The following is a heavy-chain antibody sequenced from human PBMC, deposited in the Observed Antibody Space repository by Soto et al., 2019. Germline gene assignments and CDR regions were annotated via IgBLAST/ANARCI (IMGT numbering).Heavy chain of an antibody. V-gene: IGHV4-59*08. CDR1: GGSISRYY. J-gene: IGHJ3*02. Sequence: QVQLQESGPGLVKPSETLSLTCTVSGGSISRYYWSWIRQPPEKGLEWIGYMYNSGSTNYNPSLKSRVTISVDTSKNQFSLRLSSVTAADTAVYYCARHVRILGADAFDIWGQGTIVTVSS. CDR3: ARHVRILGADAFDI. CDR2: MYNSGST. D-gene: IGHD2-15*01.